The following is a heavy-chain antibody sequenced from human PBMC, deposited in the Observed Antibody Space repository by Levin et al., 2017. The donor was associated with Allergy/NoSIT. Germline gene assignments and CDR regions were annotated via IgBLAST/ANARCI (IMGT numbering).Heavy chain of an antibody. D-gene: IGHD6-19*01. CDR1: GFTFTNSA. J-gene: IGHJ5*02. CDR2: IVVGSGNT. Sequence: SVKVSCKASGFTFTNSAVQWVRQARGQRLEWIGWIVVGSGNTNYAQKFQERVTITRDMSTSTAYMELSSLRSEDTAVYYCAAVPPTIAVAATGWFDPWGQGTLVTVSS. CDR3: AAVPPTIAVAATGWFDP. V-gene: IGHV1-58*01.